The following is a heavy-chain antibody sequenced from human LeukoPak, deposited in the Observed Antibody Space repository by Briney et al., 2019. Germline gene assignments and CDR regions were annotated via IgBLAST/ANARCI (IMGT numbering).Heavy chain of an antibody. CDR1: GFTVSSNY. CDR2: IYSGGST. Sequence: GGSPRLSCAASGFTVSSNYMSWVRQAPGKGLEWVSVIYSGGSTYYADSVKGRFTISRDNSKDTLYLQMNSLRAEDTAVYYCAREGTPGALDIWGQGTMVTVSS. V-gene: IGHV3-53*01. J-gene: IGHJ3*02. D-gene: IGHD1-1*01. CDR3: AREGTPGALDI.